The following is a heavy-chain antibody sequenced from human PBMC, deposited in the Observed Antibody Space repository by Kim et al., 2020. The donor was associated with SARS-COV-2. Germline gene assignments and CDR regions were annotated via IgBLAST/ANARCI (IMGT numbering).Heavy chain of an antibody. Sequence: SETLSLTCTVSGGSISSTNYYWGWIRQPPGKGLEWIGSISYSGRTYYYPSLKSRVTISVDTSKNQFSLKLSSVTAADTAVYYCARRYCSSTTCYTIDYWGQGTLVTVSS. CDR2: ISYSGRT. D-gene: IGHD2-2*02. J-gene: IGHJ4*02. CDR3: ARRYCSSTTCYTIDY. V-gene: IGHV4-39*01. CDR1: GGSISSTNYY.